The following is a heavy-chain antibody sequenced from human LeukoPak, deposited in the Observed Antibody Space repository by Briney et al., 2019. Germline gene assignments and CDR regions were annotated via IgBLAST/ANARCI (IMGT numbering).Heavy chain of an antibody. J-gene: IGHJ5*02. CDR3: ARVPAAIGWFDP. Sequence: PSETLSLTCAVSGYYISSGYYWGWIRQPPGKGLEWIGSIYHSGSTYYNPSLKSRVTISVDTSKNQFSLKLSSVTAADTAVYYCARVPAAIGWFDPWGQGTLVTVSS. CDR2: IYHSGST. D-gene: IGHD2-2*02. V-gene: IGHV4-38-2*01. CDR1: GYYISSGYY.